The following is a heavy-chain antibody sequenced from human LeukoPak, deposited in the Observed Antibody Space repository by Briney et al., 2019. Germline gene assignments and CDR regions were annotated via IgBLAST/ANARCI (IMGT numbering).Heavy chain of an antibody. CDR2: INPNSGGT. V-gene: IGHV1-2*02. CDR3: ARGGQQLVLGYYMDV. D-gene: IGHD6-13*01. CDR1: GYTFTGYY. J-gene: IGHJ6*03. Sequence: GASVKVSCKASGYTFTGYYMHWVRQAPGQGLEWMGWINPNSGGTNYAQKFQGRVTMTRDTSISTAYMELSRLRSDDTAVYYCARGGQQLVLGYYMDVWGKGTTVTISS.